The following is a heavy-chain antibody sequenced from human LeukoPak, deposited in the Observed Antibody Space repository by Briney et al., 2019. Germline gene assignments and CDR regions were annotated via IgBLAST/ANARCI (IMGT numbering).Heavy chain of an antibody. CDR1: GFTFSSYT. D-gene: IGHD1-26*01. CDR2: ITSSSSTI. Sequence: GGSLRLSCAASGFTFSSYTMNWVRRAPGKGLEWVSYITSSSSTIYYANSVKGRFTISRDNAKTSLYLQMNSLRAEDTAVYYCARAATADPYSYYYGLDVWGQGTTVTVSS. V-gene: IGHV3-48*04. CDR3: ARAATADPYSYYYGLDV. J-gene: IGHJ6*02.